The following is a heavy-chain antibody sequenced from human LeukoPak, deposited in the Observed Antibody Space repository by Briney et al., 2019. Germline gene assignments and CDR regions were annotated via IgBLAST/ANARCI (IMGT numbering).Heavy chain of an antibody. D-gene: IGHD2-21*02. J-gene: IGHJ4*02. CDR2: ISGGGGSA. V-gene: IGHV3-23*01. CDR1: GFTFSNYA. CDR3: AKALGANCGAGCSSRYFDC. Sequence: GGSLRLSCAASGFTFSNYAMSWVRQAPGKGLEWVSIISGGGGSAYSADSVKGRFTISRDNSKNTLYLQMNTLRAEDTAVYYCAKALGANCGAGCSSRYFDCWGQGTLVTVSS.